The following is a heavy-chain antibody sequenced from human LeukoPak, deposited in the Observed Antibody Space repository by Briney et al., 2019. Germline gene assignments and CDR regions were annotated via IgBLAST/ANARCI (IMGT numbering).Heavy chain of an antibody. J-gene: IGHJ4*02. V-gene: IGHV1-69-2*01. D-gene: IGHD4-17*01. Sequence: ASVKVSCKVSGYTFTDYYMHWVQQAPGKGLEWMGLVDPEDGETICAEKFQGRVTITADTSTDTAYMELSSLRSEDTAVYYCATGADNYGDYDGYYFDYWGQGTLVTVSS. CDR2: VDPEDGET. CDR3: ATGADNYGDYDGYYFDY. CDR1: GYTFTDYY.